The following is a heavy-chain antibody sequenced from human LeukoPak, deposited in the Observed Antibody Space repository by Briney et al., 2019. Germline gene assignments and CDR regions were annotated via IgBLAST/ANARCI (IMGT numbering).Heavy chain of an antibody. CDR3: ARDLMVRSFDY. D-gene: IGHD3-10*01. J-gene: IGHJ4*02. CDR1: GFTFSSYS. V-gene: IGHV3-21*06. CDR2: ISRNSNYI. Sequence: PGGSLRLSCAASGFTFSSYSMNWVRQAPGKGLEWVSSISRNSNYIYYADSVKGRFTISRDNAMNSLYLQMNSLRAEDTAVYYCARDLMVRSFDYWGQGTLVTVSS.